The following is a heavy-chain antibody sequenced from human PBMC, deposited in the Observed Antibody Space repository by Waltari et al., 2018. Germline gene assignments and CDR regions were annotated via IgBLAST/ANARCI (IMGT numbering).Heavy chain of an antibody. CDR2: IYHSGGT. CDR3: ARGEGFGELTPIDY. J-gene: IGHJ4*02. V-gene: IGHV4-38-2*01. D-gene: IGHD3-10*01. CDR1: GYSISSGYY. Sequence: QVQLQESGPGLVKPSETLSLTCAVSGYSISSGYYWGWIRQPPGKGLEWICVIYHSGGTYYNPSLKSRVTMSVDTSKNQFSLKLSSVTAADTAVYYCARGEGFGELTPIDYWGQGTLVTVSS.